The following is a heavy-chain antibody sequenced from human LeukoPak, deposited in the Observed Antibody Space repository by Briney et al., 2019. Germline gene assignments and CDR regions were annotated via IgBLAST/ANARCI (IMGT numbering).Heavy chain of an antibody. CDR3: ARQYCSGTSCNGAFDI. V-gene: IGHV3-53*01. D-gene: IGHD2-2*01. J-gene: IGHJ3*02. CDR2: IYRGGNT. CDR1: GFTVSSNY. Sequence: GGSLRLSCAASGFTVSSNYMSWVRQAPGKGLEWVSIIYRGGNTYYADSVKGRFTISRDNSKNTLYFRMNSLRAEDTAVYYCARQYCSGTSCNGAFDIWGQGTMVTVSS.